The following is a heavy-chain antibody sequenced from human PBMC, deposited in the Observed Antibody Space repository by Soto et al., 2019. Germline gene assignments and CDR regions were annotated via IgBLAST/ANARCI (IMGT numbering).Heavy chain of an antibody. J-gene: IGHJ6*03. Sequence: EVQLVESGGGLVKPGGSLRLSCAASGITFSVYSMNWVRQAPEKGLEWVSSISRGSDYIDYADSVKGRFTISRNNDKNTLYLQMNSLRAEDTAVYYCARANGPPLIYNYMDLGGKGTTVTVSS. V-gene: IGHV3-21*06. CDR3: ARANGPPLIYNYMDL. D-gene: IGHD2-2*02. CDR2: ISRGSDYI. CDR1: GITFSVYS.